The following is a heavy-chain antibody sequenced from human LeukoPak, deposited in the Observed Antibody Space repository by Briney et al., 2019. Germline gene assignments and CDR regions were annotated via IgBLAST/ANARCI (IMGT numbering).Heavy chain of an antibody. CDR2: IYYSGST. D-gene: IGHD3-22*01. V-gene: IGHV4-61*05. Sequence: KPSETLSLTCTVSGGSISSSSYYWGWIRQPPGKGLEWIGYIYYSGSTNYNPSHKSRVTISVDTSKNQFSLKLSSVTAADTAVYYCARGGSYYYDSSGVPLGPHFDYWGQGTLVTVSS. J-gene: IGHJ4*02. CDR3: ARGGSYYYDSSGVPLGPHFDY. CDR1: GGSISSSSYY.